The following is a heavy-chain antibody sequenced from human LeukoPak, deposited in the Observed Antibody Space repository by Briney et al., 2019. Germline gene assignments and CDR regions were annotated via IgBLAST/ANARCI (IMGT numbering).Heavy chain of an antibody. CDR1: GGSISSGDYY. CDR3: ARTIAAADISIDY. V-gene: IGHV4-30-4*08. Sequence: SETLSLTCTVSGGSISSGDYYWSWIRQPPGKGLEWIGYIYYSGSTYYNPSLKSRVTISVDTSKNQFSLKLSSVTAADTAVYYCARTIAAADISIDYWGQGTLVTVSS. D-gene: IGHD6-13*01. J-gene: IGHJ4*02. CDR2: IYYSGST.